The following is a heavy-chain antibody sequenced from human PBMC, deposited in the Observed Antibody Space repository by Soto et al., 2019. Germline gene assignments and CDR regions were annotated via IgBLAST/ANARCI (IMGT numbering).Heavy chain of an antibody. CDR2: INPSGGST. Sequence: ASVKVSCKASGYTFTIYYMHWVRQAPGQGLEWMGIINPSGGSTSYAQKFQGRVTMTRDTSTSTVYMELSSLRSEDTAVYYCARRLRFLEWSPTANYYYGMDVWGQGTTVTVSS. J-gene: IGHJ6*02. CDR3: ARRLRFLEWSPTANYYYGMDV. D-gene: IGHD3-3*01. V-gene: IGHV1-46*01. CDR1: GYTFTIYY.